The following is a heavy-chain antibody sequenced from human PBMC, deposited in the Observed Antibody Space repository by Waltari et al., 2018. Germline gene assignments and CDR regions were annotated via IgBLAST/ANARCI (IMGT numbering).Heavy chain of an antibody. CDR1: GFTFSTYW. Sequence: EVQLVESGGGLVQPGGSLRLSCAASGFTFSTYWMSWVRQAPGKGLEWVANIKHDGSEKYYVDSVKGRFTISRDGAKNSVYLQMNTLGAGDTAVYYCARCIDGYYYYMDVLGTGTTVTVSS. CDR2: IKHDGSEK. J-gene: IGHJ6*03. D-gene: IGHD1-26*01. CDR3: ARCIDGYYYYMDV. V-gene: IGHV3-7*01.